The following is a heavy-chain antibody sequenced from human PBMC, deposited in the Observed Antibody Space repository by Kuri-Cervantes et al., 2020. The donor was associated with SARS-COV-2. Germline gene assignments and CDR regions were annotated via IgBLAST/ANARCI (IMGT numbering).Heavy chain of an antibody. CDR1: GGALNTYNW. CDR2: IFHDGST. Sequence: GSLRLSCVVSGGALNTYNWWTWVRQPPGKGLQWIGEIFHDGSTKFNPSPSLRGRVTMSLDKSKNQLSLNLTSVTAADTAVYYCARESTYTFDTWGQGTLVTVSS. D-gene: IGHD2-2*02. V-gene: IGHV4-4*02. J-gene: IGHJ3*02. CDR3: ARESTYTFDT.